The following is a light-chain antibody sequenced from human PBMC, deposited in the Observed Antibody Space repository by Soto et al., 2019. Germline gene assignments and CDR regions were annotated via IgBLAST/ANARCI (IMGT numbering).Light chain of an antibody. CDR3: QHFLSYPLT. CDR1: QRISSW. J-gene: IGKJ4*01. Sequence: DIPMTQSPSTLSASVGDRVTITCRASQRISSWLAWYQQKPGKAPKLLIYEASILQSGVPSRFSGSGSGTEFTLTISSLQADDFATYYCQHFLSYPLTFGGGTKVDI. V-gene: IGKV1-5*03. CDR2: EAS.